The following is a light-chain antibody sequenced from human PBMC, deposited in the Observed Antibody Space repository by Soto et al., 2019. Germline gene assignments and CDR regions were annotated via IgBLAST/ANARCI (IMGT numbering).Light chain of an antibody. V-gene: IGKV1-5*03. Sequence: DIHITLSPSTLSASVGDRVTITCRASQSISSWLAWFQQRPGRAPKFLIYKASSLKNGDPLRFSGSGSGTEFTLTISSLQPDDFATYYCQHYNSYSEAFGQGTKVAIK. J-gene: IGKJ1*01. CDR3: QHYNSYSEA. CDR1: QSISSW. CDR2: KAS.